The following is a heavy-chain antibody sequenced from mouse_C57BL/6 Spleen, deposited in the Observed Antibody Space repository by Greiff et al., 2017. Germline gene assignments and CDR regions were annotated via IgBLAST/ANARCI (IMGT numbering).Heavy chain of an antibody. CDR3: ARERDYYGSSPFAY. V-gene: IGHV3-6*01. D-gene: IGHD1-1*01. Sequence: EVQLKESGPGLVKPSQSLSLTCSVTGYSITSGYYWTWIRQFPGNKLEWMGYISYDGSNNYNPSLKNRISITRDTSKNQFFLKLNSVTTEDTATYYCARERDYYGSSPFAYWGQGTLVTVSA. J-gene: IGHJ3*01. CDR1: GYSITSGYY. CDR2: ISYDGSN.